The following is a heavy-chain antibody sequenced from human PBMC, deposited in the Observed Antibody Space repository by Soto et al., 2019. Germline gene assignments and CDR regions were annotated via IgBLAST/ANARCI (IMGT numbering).Heavy chain of an antibody. V-gene: IGHV1-2*04. CDR3: ARDLRIAVADSGNYYYGMDV. CDR2: INPNSGGT. CDR1: GYTFTGYY. Sequence: ASVKVSCKXSGYTFTGYYMHWVRQAPGQGLEWMGWINPNSGGTNYAQKFQGWVTMTRDTSISTAYMELSRLRSDDTAVYYCARDLRIAVADSGNYYYGMDVWGQGTTVTVSS. J-gene: IGHJ6*02. D-gene: IGHD6-19*01.